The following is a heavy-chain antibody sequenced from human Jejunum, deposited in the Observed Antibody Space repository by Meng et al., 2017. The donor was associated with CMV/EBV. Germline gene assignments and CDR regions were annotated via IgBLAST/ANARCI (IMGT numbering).Heavy chain of an antibody. V-gene: IGHV1-18*01. CDR3: ARSRGPDTSSWYYYFDY. D-gene: IGHD6-13*01. Sequence: YINKGIGWVRQAPGQGLEWMGWISGYNGDTEYAEKVQGRVTMTTDTSTSTAYMELRSLRSDDTAVYYCARSRGPDTSSWYYYFDYWGQGTLVTVSS. J-gene: IGHJ4*02. CDR2: ISGYNGDT. CDR1: YINKG.